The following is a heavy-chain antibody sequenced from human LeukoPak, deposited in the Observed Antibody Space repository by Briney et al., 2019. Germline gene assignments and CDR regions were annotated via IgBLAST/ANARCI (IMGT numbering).Heavy chain of an antibody. CDR1: GFTFSNAW. Sequence: PGGSLRLSCAASGFTFSNAWVTWVRQAPGKGLEWVGRIKDKSQGATTDFAAPVKGRFVISRDDSLKTMYLQMYSLKTEDTAVYYCTTWGGQHPAHWDGAFDIWGQGTVVTVSS. CDR2: IKDKSQGATT. CDR3: TTWGGQHPAHWDGAFDI. J-gene: IGHJ3*02. D-gene: IGHD6-13*01. V-gene: IGHV3-15*01.